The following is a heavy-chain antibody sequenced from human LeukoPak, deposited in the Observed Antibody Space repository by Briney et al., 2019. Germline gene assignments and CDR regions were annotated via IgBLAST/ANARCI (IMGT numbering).Heavy chain of an antibody. V-gene: IGHV3-48*01. CDR3: ARDRSIAAAGHYDAFDI. Sequence: GGSQRLSCAASGFTFSSYSMNWVRQAPGKGLEWVSYISSSSSTIYYADSVKGRFTISRDNAKNSLYLQMNSLRAEDTAVYYCARDRSIAAAGHYDAFDIWGQGTMVTVSS. J-gene: IGHJ3*02. CDR1: GFTFSSYS. CDR2: ISSSSSTI. D-gene: IGHD6-13*01.